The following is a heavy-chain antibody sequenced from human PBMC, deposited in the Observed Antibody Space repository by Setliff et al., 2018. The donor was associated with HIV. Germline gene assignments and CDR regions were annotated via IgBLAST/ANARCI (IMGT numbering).Heavy chain of an antibody. Sequence: GASVKVSCKTSGYSFSSHPIHWVRQAPGQRPEWMGRIKTGNGDTQYSQKFRDRDTITRDTSADTVYMELSSLRSEDTAVYSCARVRCDSVKCYLYNWFDPWGQGTLVTVS. D-gene: IGHD3-22*01. J-gene: IGHJ5*02. CDR2: IKTGNGDT. CDR1: GYSFSSHP. V-gene: IGHV1-3*04. CDR3: ARVRCDSVKCYLYNWFDP.